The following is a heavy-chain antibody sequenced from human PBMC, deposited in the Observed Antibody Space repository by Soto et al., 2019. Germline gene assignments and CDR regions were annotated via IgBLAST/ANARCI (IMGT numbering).Heavy chain of an antibody. D-gene: IGHD3-3*01. J-gene: IGHJ6*03. CDR2: ISGSGGST. Sequence: EVQLLESGGGLVQPGGSLRLSCAASGFTFSSYAMSWVRQAPGKGLEWVSAISGSGGSTYYADSVKGRFTISRDNSKNTLYLQMNSLRAEDTAVYYCARLTAEGLRFLEWLLYEDYYYYYMDVWGKGTTVTVSS. V-gene: IGHV3-23*01. CDR1: GFTFSSYA. CDR3: ARLTAEGLRFLEWLLYEDYYYYYMDV.